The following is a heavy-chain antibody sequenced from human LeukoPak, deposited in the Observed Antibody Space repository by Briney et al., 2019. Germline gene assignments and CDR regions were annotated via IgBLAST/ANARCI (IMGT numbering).Heavy chain of an antibody. CDR1: GFTFSSYE. V-gene: IGHV3-48*03. CDR2: ISSSGSTI. J-gene: IGHJ5*02. CDR3: ARGTFHCSSTICSLGWFDP. Sequence: GGSLRLSCAASGFTFSSYEMNWVRQAPGKGLEWVSYISSSGSTIYYADSVKGRFTISRDNAKNSLYLQMNSLRAEDTAVYYCARGTFHCSSTICSLGWFDPWGQGTLVTVSS. D-gene: IGHD2-2*01.